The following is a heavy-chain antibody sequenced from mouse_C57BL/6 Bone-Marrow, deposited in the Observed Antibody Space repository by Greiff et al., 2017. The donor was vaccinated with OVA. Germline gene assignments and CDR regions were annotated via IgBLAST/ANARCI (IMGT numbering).Heavy chain of an antibody. CDR1: GYAFSSSW. V-gene: IGHV1-82*01. D-gene: IGHD3-2*02. CDR2: IYPGDGDT. J-gene: IGHJ2*01. CDR3: ARGAAQATFDY. Sequence: QVQLQQSGPELVKPGASVKISCKASGYAFSSSWMNWVKQRPGKGLEWIGRIYPGDGDTNYNGKFKGKATLTVDKSSSTAYMELRSLTSEDTAVYYCARGAAQATFDYWGQGTTLTVSS.